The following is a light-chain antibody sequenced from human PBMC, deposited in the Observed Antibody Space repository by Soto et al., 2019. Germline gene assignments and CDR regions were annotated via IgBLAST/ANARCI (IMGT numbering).Light chain of an antibody. CDR2: KAS. J-gene: IGKJ2*01. CDR1: QSINGW. Sequence: DIQMTQSPSTLSASVGDRVTITCRASQSINGWLAWYQQTPGKAPNLLIYKASSLQSGVPSRFRSSGYGTQFTLTITSLQPDDSAMYYCQQYHTYPVTFGQGTKVEIK. V-gene: IGKV1-5*03. CDR3: QQYHTYPVT.